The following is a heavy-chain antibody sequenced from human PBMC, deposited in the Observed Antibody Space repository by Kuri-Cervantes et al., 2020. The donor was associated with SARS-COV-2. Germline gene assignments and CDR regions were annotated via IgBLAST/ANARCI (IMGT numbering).Heavy chain of an antibody. J-gene: IGHJ4*02. CDR1: GFTFSSYA. D-gene: IGHD3-16*01. V-gene: IGHV3-23*01. Sequence: GESLKISCAASGFTFSSYAMSWVRQAPGKGLEWVSAISGSGGSTYYADSVEGRFTISRDNSKNTLYLQMNSLRAEDTAVYYCAKAAYYDYVPDYWGQGTLVTVSS. CDR2: ISGSGGST. CDR3: AKAAYYDYVPDY.